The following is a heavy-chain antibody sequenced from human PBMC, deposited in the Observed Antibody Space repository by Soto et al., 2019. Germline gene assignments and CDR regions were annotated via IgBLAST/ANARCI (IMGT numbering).Heavy chain of an antibody. CDR1: GGSISSSNW. J-gene: IGHJ4*02. D-gene: IGHD3-10*01. CDR3: ARLSASSKLRGVVIN. V-gene: IGHV4-4*02. CDR2: IYHSGST. Sequence: QVQLQESGPGLVKPSGTLSLTCAVSGGSISSSNWWSWVRQPPGKGLEWIGEIYHSGSTNYNPSLKRRVTISVDTSKNQFSMKVTSVTAADTALYFCARLSASSKLRGVVINWGQGTMVTVSS.